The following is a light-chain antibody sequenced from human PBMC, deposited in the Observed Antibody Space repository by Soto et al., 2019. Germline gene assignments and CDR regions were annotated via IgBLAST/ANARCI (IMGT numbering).Light chain of an antibody. Sequence: EIVLTQSPGTLSLSPGERATLSCRASQSISSSYLAWYQQKPGQAPRLVIFGASSRATGIPDRFSGSGSGTDFTLTISRLEPEDFAVYYCQQYDGSPALTFGGGTKVEIK. CDR1: QSISSSY. CDR2: GAS. V-gene: IGKV3-20*01. J-gene: IGKJ4*01. CDR3: QQYDGSPALT.